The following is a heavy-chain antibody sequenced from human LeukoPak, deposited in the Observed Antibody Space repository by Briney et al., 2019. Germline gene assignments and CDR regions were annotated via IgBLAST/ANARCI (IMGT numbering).Heavy chain of an antibody. D-gene: IGHD3-10*02. J-gene: IGHJ5*02. Sequence: ASVKVSCKASGYTFTSYGISWVRQAPGQGLEWMGWISAYNGNTNYAQKLQDRVTMTTDTSTSTAYMELRSLRSDDTAVYYCARVCPPDDYYAPGMWFDPWGQGTLVTVSS. V-gene: IGHV1-18*01. CDR2: ISAYNGNT. CDR3: ARVCPPDDYYAPGMWFDP. CDR1: GYTFTSYG.